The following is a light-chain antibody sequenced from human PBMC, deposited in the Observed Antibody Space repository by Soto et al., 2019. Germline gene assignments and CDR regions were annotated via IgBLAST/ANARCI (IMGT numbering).Light chain of an antibody. CDR1: SSEVGSYNL. V-gene: IGLV2-23*01. CDR2: EGS. J-gene: IGLJ3*02. CDR3: CSYAGSSTWV. Sequence: QYALTQPASVSGSPGQSITISCTGTSSEVGSYNLVSWYQQHPGKAPKLMIYEGSKRPSGVSNRFSGSKSGNTASLTISGLQAEDEADYYCCSYAGSSTWVFGGGTKLTVL.